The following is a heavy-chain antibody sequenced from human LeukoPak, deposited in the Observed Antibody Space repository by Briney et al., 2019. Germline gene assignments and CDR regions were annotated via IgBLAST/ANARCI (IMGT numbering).Heavy chain of an antibody. CDR2: IYTSGST. D-gene: IGHD1-26*01. CDR3: ASPVGVGAYAFDI. CDR1: GGSISSYY. J-gene: IGHJ3*02. V-gene: IGHV4-4*09. Sequence: PSETLSLTCTVSGGSISSYYWNWIRQPPGKGLEWIGYIYTSGSTNYNPSLKSRVTISVDTSKNQFSLKLSSVTAADTAVYYCASPVGVGAYAFDIWGQGTMVTVSS.